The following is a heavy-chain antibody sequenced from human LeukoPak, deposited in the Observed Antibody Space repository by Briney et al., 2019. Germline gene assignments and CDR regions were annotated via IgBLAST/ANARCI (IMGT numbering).Heavy chain of an antibody. J-gene: IGHJ4*02. D-gene: IGHD3-10*01. CDR3: ARGRGGVYYGSGSYYKPRELDY. V-gene: IGHV1-2*02. CDR1: GYTFTGYY. CDR2: INPNSGGT. Sequence: ASVKVSCKASGYTFTGYYMHWVRQAPGQGLEWMGWINPNSGGTNYAQKFQGRVTMTRDTSISTAYMELSRLRSDDTPVYYCARGRGGVYYGSGSYYKPRELDYWGQGTLVTVSS.